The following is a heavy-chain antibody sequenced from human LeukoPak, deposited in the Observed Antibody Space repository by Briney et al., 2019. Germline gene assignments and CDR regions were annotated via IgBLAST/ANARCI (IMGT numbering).Heavy chain of an antibody. J-gene: IGHJ6*03. CDR1: GYTFTSYG. CDR2: ISAYNGNT. Sequence: GASVKVSCKASGYTFTSYGISWVRRAPGQGLEWMGWISAYNGNTNYAQKLQGRVTMTTDTSTSTAYMELSSLRSEDTAVYYCAQTDCSGGSCYSDYYYYMDVWGKGTTVTVSS. CDR3: AQTDCSGGSCYSDYYYYMDV. D-gene: IGHD2-15*01. V-gene: IGHV1-18*01.